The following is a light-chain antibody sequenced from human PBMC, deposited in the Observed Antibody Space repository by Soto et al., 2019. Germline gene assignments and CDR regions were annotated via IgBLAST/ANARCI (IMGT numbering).Light chain of an antibody. CDR3: QQYGSSPLFT. Sequence: EIVLTQSPGTLSLSPGERATLSCRASQSVSSSYLAWYQQKPGQAPRLLIYGASSRATGIPDRFSGSGYGTDFTLTISRLETEDFEVYYCQQYGSSPLFTFGPGTKVDIK. CDR1: QSVSSSY. J-gene: IGKJ3*01. CDR2: GAS. V-gene: IGKV3-20*01.